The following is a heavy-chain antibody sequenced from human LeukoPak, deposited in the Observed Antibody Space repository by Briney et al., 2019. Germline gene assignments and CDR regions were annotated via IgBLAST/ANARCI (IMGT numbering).Heavy chain of an antibody. J-gene: IGHJ6*03. V-gene: IGHV1-18*01. CDR3: ARATNLCSGGSCYSWDYYYYMDV. Sequence: ASVKVSCKASGYTFASYGISWVRQAPGQGFEWMGWISAYNGNTNYAQKLQGRVTMTTDTSTSTAYMELRSLRSDDTAVYYCARATNLCSGGSCYSWDYYYYMDVWGKGTTVTVSS. D-gene: IGHD2-15*01. CDR2: ISAYNGNT. CDR1: GYTFASYG.